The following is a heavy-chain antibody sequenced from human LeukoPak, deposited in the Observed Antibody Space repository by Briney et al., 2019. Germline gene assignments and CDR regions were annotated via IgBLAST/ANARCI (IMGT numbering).Heavy chain of an antibody. CDR3: AKDLGHVTAFDY. CDR2: ISYDGSNK. Sequence: GRSLRLSCAASGFTFSSYGMHWVRQAPGKGLEWVAVISYDGSNKYYADSVKGRFTIFRDNSKNTLYLQMNSLRAEDTAVYYCAKDLGHVTAFDYWGQGTLVTVSS. V-gene: IGHV3-30*18. J-gene: IGHJ4*02. D-gene: IGHD2-21*02. CDR1: GFTFSSYG.